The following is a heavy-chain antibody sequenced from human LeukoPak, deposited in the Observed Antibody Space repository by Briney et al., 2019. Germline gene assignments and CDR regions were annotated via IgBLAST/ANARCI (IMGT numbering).Heavy chain of an antibody. J-gene: IGHJ4*02. CDR2: IRYDGSNK. D-gene: IGHD6-13*01. Sequence: PGRSLRLSCAASGFNFRISGIHWVRQAPGKGLEWVAFIRYDGSNKYYADSVKGRFTISRDNSKNTLYLQMNSLRAEDTAVYYCAKDNSSSWYSFDYWGQGTLVTVSS. CDR3: AKDNSSSWYSFDY. CDR1: GFNFRISG. V-gene: IGHV3-30*02.